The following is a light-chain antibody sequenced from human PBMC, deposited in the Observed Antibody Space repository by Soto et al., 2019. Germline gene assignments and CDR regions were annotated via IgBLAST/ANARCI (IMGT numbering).Light chain of an antibody. Sequence: QSALTQPPSASGSPGQSVTISCTGTSSDVGRYNYVSWYQQHPSKAPKVIIYEVSKRPSGVPDRFSGSRSGNTASLTVSGLQAEDEADYYCSAYAGSDTYVFGTGTKLTVL. CDR3: SAYAGSDTYV. CDR2: EVS. V-gene: IGLV2-8*01. J-gene: IGLJ1*01. CDR1: SSDVGRYNY.